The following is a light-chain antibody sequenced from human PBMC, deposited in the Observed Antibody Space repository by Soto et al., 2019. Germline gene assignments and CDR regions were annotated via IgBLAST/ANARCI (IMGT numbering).Light chain of an antibody. J-gene: IGKJ4*01. CDR1: QDISKY. CDR3: QQYDQLPIT. V-gene: IGKV1-33*01. CDR2: DVF. Sequence: DIQMTQSASSLPASVGDTVTISCQASQDISKYLYWFQQKPGKAPKLLIYDVFNVETGVPSRFSGRGSWTDFTLIISNLQPEDFATYYCQQYDQLPITFGGGTKVDI.